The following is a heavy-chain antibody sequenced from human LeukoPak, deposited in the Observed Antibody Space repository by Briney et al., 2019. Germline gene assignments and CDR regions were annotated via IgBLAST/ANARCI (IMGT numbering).Heavy chain of an antibody. V-gene: IGHV4-4*07. CDR1: GGSISSYY. Sequence: SETLSLTCTVSGGSISSYYWSWIRQPAGKGLEWIGRIYLSGSTNYNPSLKSRVTMSVDTSKNQFSLKLSSVTAADTAVYYCARDTETPLLWFGELLSGYYYYYYMDVWGKGTTVTVSS. CDR3: ARDTETPLLWFGELLSGYYYYYYMDV. J-gene: IGHJ6*03. CDR2: IYLSGST. D-gene: IGHD3-10*01.